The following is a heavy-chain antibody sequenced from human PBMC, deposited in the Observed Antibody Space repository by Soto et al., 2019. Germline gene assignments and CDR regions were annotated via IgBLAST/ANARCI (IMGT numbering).Heavy chain of an antibody. D-gene: IGHD3-9*01. CDR1: GGSISSYY. CDR3: ASYVLRSFHGGFDY. J-gene: IGHJ4*02. CDR2: IYYSGDT. Sequence: SETLSLTCTVSGGSISSYYWSWIRQPPGKGLEWIGYIYYSGDTNYNPSLKSRVALSVDTSKNQFSLKLSSVTAADTAVYYCASYVLRSFHGGFDYWGQGTLVTVSS. V-gene: IGHV4-59*01.